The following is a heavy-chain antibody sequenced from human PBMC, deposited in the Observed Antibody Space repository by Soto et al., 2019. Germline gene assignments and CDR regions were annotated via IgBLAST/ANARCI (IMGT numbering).Heavy chain of an antibody. CDR3: ARVRSGVGCNWFDP. Sequence: PSETLSLTCTVSGGSISSGAYYWSWIRQHPGRGLEWIGYIYYSGSTYYNPSLKSRVTISVDTSKSQFSLKLSSVTAADTAVYYCARVRSGVGCNWFDPWGQGTLVTVSS. V-gene: IGHV4-31*03. J-gene: IGHJ5*02. CDR2: IYYSGST. CDR1: GGSISSGAYY. D-gene: IGHD3-16*01.